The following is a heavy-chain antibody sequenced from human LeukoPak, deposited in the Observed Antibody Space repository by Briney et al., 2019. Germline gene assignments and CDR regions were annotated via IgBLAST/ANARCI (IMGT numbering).Heavy chain of an antibody. D-gene: IGHD2-21*02. Sequence: PGGSLRLSCAASGFTFSSCAMHWVRQAPGKGLEWVAVILSDGSNKYYADSVKGRFTISRDNSKDTLYLQMNSLRAEDTAVYYCARIGLAYCGGDCYSAPFDYWGQGTLVTVSS. J-gene: IGHJ4*02. CDR3: ARIGLAYCGGDCYSAPFDY. CDR1: GFTFSSCA. V-gene: IGHV3-33*01. CDR2: ILSDGSNK.